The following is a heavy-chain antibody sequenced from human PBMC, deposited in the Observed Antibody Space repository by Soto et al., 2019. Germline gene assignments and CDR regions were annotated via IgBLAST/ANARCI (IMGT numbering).Heavy chain of an antibody. D-gene: IGHD4-17*01. CDR3: ATATERMTTVITNLYYYCYGMDV. J-gene: IGHJ6*02. Sequence: GASVKVSCKASGGTFSSYAISWVRQAPGQGLEWMGGIIPIFGTANYAQKFQGRVTITADESTSTAYMELSSLRSEDTAVYYCATATERMTTVITNLYYYCYGMDVWGQGTTVTVSS. CDR2: IIPIFGTA. CDR1: GGTFSSYA. V-gene: IGHV1-69*13.